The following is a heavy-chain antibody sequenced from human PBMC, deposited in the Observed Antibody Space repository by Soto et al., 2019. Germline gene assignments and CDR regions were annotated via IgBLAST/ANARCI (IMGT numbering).Heavy chain of an antibody. Sequence: SVKVSCKASGGTFSSYAIIWVRQAPGQGLEWMGGIIPIFGTANYAQKFQGRVTITADESTSTAYMELSSLRSEDTAVYYCAREGVISDDAFDIWGQGTMVTVSS. J-gene: IGHJ3*02. D-gene: IGHD6-13*01. CDR2: IIPIFGTA. V-gene: IGHV1-69*01. CDR1: GGTFSSYA. CDR3: AREGVISDDAFDI.